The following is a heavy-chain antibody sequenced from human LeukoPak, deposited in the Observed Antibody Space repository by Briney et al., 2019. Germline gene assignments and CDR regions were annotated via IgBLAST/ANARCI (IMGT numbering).Heavy chain of an antibody. CDR2: IPYSGST. J-gene: IGHJ5*02. Sequence: SETLSLTCTVSGGSLSSYYWSWIRHPPGKGLEWSGYIPYSGSTNFNPSLKSRVTLSVDTPKNQFSLKLSSVTAADTAVYYCAREGTAGTNLNWFDPWGQGTLVTVSS. D-gene: IGHD1-1*01. V-gene: IGHV4-59*01. CDR3: AREGTAGTNLNWFDP. CDR1: GGSLSSYY.